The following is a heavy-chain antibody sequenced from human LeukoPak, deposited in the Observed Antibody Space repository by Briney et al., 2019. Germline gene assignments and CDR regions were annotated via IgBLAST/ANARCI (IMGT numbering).Heavy chain of an antibody. CDR1: DGSISSYY. CDR3: ARGSSYGDYETTFDY. V-gene: IGHV4-4*07. J-gene: IGHJ4*02. CDR2: IYTSGST. Sequence: SETLSLTCTVSDGSISSYYWSWIRQPAGKGLEWIGRIYTSGSTNYNPSLKGRVTMSVGTSHNQLSLKLSSVTAADTAVYYCARGSSYGDYETTFDYWGRGTLVTVSS. D-gene: IGHD4-17*01.